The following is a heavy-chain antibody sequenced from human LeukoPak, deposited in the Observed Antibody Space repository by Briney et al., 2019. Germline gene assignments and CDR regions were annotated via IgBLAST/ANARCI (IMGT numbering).Heavy chain of an antibody. D-gene: IGHD5-18*01. CDR2: MNPNSGNT. J-gene: IGHJ4*02. Sequence: GASVKVSRKASGYTFTSYDINWVRQATGQGLEWMGWMNPNSGNTGYAQKFQGRVTMTRNTSISTAYMELSSLRSEDTAVYYCARGVQLWLMSKRYFDYWGQGTLVTVSS. CDR3: ARGVQLWLMSKRYFDY. CDR1: GYTFTSYD. V-gene: IGHV1-8*01.